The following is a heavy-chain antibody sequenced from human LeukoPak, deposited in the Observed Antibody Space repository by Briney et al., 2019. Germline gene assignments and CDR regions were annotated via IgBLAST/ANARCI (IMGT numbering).Heavy chain of an antibody. CDR3: TRLVGANF. D-gene: IGHD1-26*01. CDR2: IRNKANNYNT. J-gene: IGHJ4*02. Sequence: PGGSLRLSCAASGFTFSSYSMNWVRQAPGKGLEWVGRIRNKANNYNTEYAASVRGRFTISRDDSKNSVYLQMNSLRIEDTAVYYCTRLVGANFWGQGTLVTVSS. CDR1: GFTFSSYS. V-gene: IGHV3-72*01.